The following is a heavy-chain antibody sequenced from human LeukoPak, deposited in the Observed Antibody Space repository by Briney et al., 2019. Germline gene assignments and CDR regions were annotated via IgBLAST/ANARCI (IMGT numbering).Heavy chain of an antibody. D-gene: IGHD6-13*01. CDR1: GFTFSSYV. CDR3: ARSGAAGTFDY. V-gene: IGHV3-66*01. CDR2: IYSGGST. Sequence: GGSLRLSCAASGFTFSSYVMNWVRQAPGKGLEWVSVIYSGGSTYYADSVKGRFTISRDNSKNTLYLQMNSLRAEDTAVYYCARSGAAGTFDYWGQGTLVTVSS. J-gene: IGHJ4*02.